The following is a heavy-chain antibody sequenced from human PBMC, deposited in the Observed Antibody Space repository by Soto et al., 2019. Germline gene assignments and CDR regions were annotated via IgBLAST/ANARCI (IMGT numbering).Heavy chain of an antibody. CDR1: GFTFDDYT. Sequence: GGSLRLSCAASGFTFDDYTMHWVRQAPGKGLEWVSLISWDGGSTYYADSVKGRFTISRDNSKNSLYLQMNRLRAEDTSVYYCAKDYGDYGGYYFDYWGQGTLVTVSS. D-gene: IGHD4-17*01. V-gene: IGHV3-43*01. J-gene: IGHJ4*02. CDR2: ISWDGGST. CDR3: AKDYGDYGGYYFDY.